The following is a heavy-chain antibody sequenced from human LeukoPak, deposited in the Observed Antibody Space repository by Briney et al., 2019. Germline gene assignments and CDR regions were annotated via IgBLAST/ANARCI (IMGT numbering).Heavy chain of an antibody. Sequence: GGSLRLSCAASGFTFDDYAMHWVRQAPGRGLEWVSLISWDGGSTYYADSVKGRFTISRDNSKNSLYLQMNSLRAEDTALYYCAKPFYYGSGSYGVYFDYWGQGTLVTVSS. CDR1: GFTFDDYA. V-gene: IGHV3-43D*03. CDR3: AKPFYYGSGSYGVYFDY. CDR2: ISWDGGST. D-gene: IGHD3-10*01. J-gene: IGHJ4*02.